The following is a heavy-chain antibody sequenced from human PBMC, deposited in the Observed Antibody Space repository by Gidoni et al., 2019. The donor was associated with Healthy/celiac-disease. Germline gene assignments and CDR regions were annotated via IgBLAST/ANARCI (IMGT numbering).Heavy chain of an antibody. CDR2: ISAYNGNT. Sequence: QVQLVQSGAEVKKPGASVKVSCKASGYTFTSYGISWVRQAPGQGLEWMGWISAYNGNTNYAQKLQGRVTMTTDTSTSTAYMELRSLRSDDTAVYYCARDPSDIVVVPAAMSYYYGMDVWGQGTTVTVSS. D-gene: IGHD2-2*01. V-gene: IGHV1-18*01. CDR3: ARDPSDIVVVPAAMSYYYGMDV. J-gene: IGHJ6*02. CDR1: GYTFTSYG.